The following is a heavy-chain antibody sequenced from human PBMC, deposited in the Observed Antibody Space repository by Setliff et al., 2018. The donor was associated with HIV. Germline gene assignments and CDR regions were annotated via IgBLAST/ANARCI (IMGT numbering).Heavy chain of an antibody. CDR3: ARHRDPPGTSWIYYYYYMDL. CDR2: VYRSGTT. V-gene: IGHV4-38-2*01. J-gene: IGHJ6*03. CDR1: GYSIVKGYY. D-gene: IGHD6-13*01. Sequence: PSETLSLTCDVSGYSIVKGYYWGWIRQPPGKGLEWIGSVYRSGTTDFNPSLERRVTMSVDTSKNRFSLTLNSVTAADTGVYYCARHRDPPGTSWIYYYYYMDLWGAGTTVTVSS.